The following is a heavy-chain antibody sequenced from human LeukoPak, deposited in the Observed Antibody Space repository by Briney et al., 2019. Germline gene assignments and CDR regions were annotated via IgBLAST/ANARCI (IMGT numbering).Heavy chain of an antibody. V-gene: IGHV3-23*01. J-gene: IGHJ3*02. CDR1: GFTFSSYA. D-gene: IGHD5-12*01. CDR3: AKDLRYDYLRDAFDI. CDR2: ISGSGGST. Sequence: GRSLRLSCAASGFTFSSYAMSWVRQAPGKGLEWVSAISGSGGSTYYADSVKGRFTISRDNSKNTLYLQMNSLRAEDTAVYYCAKDLRYDYLRDAFDIWGQGTMVTVSS.